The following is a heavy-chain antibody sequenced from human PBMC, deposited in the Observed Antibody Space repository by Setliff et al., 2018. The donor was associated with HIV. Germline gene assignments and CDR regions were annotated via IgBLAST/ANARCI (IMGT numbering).Heavy chain of an antibody. D-gene: IGHD5-18*01. Sequence: SETLSLTCSVSGDSISSGGYYWSWIRQHPGKGLEWIGYINYSGSIYYNPSLKSRLFISLDTSENQFSLQVTSVSAADTAVYYCARAAYSYGYNDYWGQGTLVTVSS. CDR2: INYSGSI. CDR3: ARAAYSYGYNDY. CDR1: GDSISSGGYY. V-gene: IGHV4-31*02. J-gene: IGHJ4*02.